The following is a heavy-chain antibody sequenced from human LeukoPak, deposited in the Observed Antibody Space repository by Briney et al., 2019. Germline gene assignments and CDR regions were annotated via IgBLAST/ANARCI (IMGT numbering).Heavy chain of an antibody. D-gene: IGHD3-22*01. CDR1: GGSISSSSYY. V-gene: IGHV4-39*07. Sequence: SETLSLTCTVSGGSISSSSYYWGWIRQPPGKGLEWIGSIYYSGSTYYNPSLKSRVTISVDTSKNQFSLKLSSVTAADSAVYYCARAARQGFTMIVVPFFYFDLWGRGTLVTVSS. CDR3: ARAARQGFTMIVVPFFYFDL. CDR2: IYYSGST. J-gene: IGHJ2*01.